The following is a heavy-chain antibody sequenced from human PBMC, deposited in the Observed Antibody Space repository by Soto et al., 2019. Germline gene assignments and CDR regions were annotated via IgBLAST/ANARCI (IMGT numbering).Heavy chain of an antibody. CDR2: INSDESST. D-gene: IGHD4-17*01. Sequence: GESLKISCAASGFTFSSYWMHWVRQAPGKGLVWVSRINSDESSTSYADSVKGRFTISRDNAKNTLYLQMNSLRAEDTAVYYCATIDYGDYDHWVDAFDIWGQGTMVTVSS. V-gene: IGHV3-74*01. CDR3: ATIDYGDYDHWVDAFDI. CDR1: GFTFSSYW. J-gene: IGHJ3*02.